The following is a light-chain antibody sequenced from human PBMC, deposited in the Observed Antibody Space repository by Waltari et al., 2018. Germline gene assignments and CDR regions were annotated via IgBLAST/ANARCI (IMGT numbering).Light chain of an antibody. V-gene: IGLV2-23*02. J-gene: IGLJ3*02. CDR3: CSYAGSSTWV. CDR2: EVS. Sequence: QSALTQPASVSGSPGQAIPISCTGTSSDVGGYNLLSWYQQHPGKAPKLMIYEVSKRPSGVSNRFSGSKSGNTASLTISGLQAEDEADYYCCSYAGSSTWVFGGGTKLTVL. CDR1: SSDVGGYNL.